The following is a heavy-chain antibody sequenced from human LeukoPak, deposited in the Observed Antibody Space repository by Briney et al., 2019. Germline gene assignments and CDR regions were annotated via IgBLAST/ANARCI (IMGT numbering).Heavy chain of an antibody. CDR2: IRHGGSDK. J-gene: IGHJ4*02. CDR1: GFTFGDFG. D-gene: IGHD4-17*01. Sequence: PGGSLRLSCAASGFTFGDFGMEWVRQAPGKGLEWVAFIRHGGSDKYYADSVKGRFTISRDNSKNTLDLQMNSLRPEDTAVYYCAKDSYGPNNWGKGTLVTVSS. V-gene: IGHV3-30*02. CDR3: AKDSYGPNN.